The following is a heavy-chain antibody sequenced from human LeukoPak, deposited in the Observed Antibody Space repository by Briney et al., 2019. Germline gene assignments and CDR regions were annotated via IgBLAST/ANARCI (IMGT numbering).Heavy chain of an antibody. D-gene: IGHD3-10*01. Sequence: GGSLRLSCAASGFTFSSYSMNWVRQAPGKGLEWVAVISYDGSNKYYADSVKGRFTISRDNSKNTLYLQMNSLRAEDTAVYYCAKDSGGFNYYGSGSYPADAFDIWGQGTMVTVSS. CDR1: GFTFSSYS. J-gene: IGHJ3*02. V-gene: IGHV3-30*18. CDR2: ISYDGSNK. CDR3: AKDSGGFNYYGSGSYPADAFDI.